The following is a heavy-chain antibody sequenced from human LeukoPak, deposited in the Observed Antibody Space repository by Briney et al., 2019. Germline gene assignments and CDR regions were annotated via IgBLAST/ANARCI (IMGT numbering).Heavy chain of an antibody. D-gene: IGHD3-10*01. CDR2: ISAGGTT. V-gene: IGHV3-11*01. CDR3: ARGGYYYADV. CDR1: GFTFSDYY. Sequence: GGSLRLSCAASGFTFSDYYMTWIRQSPAKGLEWVSYISAGGTTYYADSVKGRFYISRDNANNSVYLQMNSLRGDDTAVYYCARGGYYYADVWGQGTTVTVSS. J-gene: IGHJ6*02.